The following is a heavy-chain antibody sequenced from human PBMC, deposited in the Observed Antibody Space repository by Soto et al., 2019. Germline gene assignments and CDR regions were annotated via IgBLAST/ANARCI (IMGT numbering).Heavy chain of an antibody. V-gene: IGHV3-7*01. Sequence: EVQLVESGGGLVQPGGSLSLSCAASGFTFSNYWMTWVRQAPGKGLEWVANIKQDGSEKYFVDSVKGRSTISRDNAKNSVYLHMDSLRVEDTAVYYCARVVGGYYGSGSYGFDYWGQGSLVTVSS. CDR2: IKQDGSEK. CDR1: GFTFSNYW. J-gene: IGHJ4*02. CDR3: ARVVGGYYGSGSYGFDY. D-gene: IGHD3-10*01.